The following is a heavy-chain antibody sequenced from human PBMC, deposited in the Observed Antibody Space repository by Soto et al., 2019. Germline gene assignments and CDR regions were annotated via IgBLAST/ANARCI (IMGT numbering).Heavy chain of an antibody. CDR2: LYWNSHRI. D-gene: IGHD6-19*01. CDR1: GFNVQDYA. J-gene: IGHJ4*02. V-gene: IGHV3-9*01. CDR3: AKDISTSGRDS. Sequence: EVQLVESWGGLVQPGRSLRLSCTASGFNVQDYAMHWVRQIPGKGLEWVSGLYWNSHRIDYADSVKGRFTISRDNAKNSLYLQMNSLRAEDTDVDYCAKDISTSGRDSWGQGTLVTVSS.